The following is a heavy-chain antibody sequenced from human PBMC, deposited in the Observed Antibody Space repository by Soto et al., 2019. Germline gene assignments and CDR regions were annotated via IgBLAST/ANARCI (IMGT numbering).Heavy chain of an antibody. CDR3: ARAVLRFLVWKYPHDAFLI. D-gene: IGHD3-3*01. CDR2: INPSGGST. CDR1: GYTFTSYY. V-gene: IGHV1-46*03. Sequence: ASVKVSCKASGYTFTSYYMHWVRQAPGQGLEWMGIINPSGGSTSYAPKFQGRVTMTRDTSTSTVYMELISLRSEDTAVYYCARAVLRFLVWKYPHDAFLISCPATIVSVS. J-gene: IGHJ3*02.